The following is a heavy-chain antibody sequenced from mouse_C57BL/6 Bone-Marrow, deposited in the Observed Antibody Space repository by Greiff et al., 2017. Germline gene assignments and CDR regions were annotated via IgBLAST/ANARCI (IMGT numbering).Heavy chain of an antibody. D-gene: IGHD2-3*01. V-gene: IGHV1-26*01. CDR1: GYTFTDYY. J-gene: IGHJ4*01. Sequence: VQLQQSGPELVKPGASVKISCKASGYTFTDYYMNWVKQSHGKSLEWIGDINPNNGGTSYNQKFKGKATLTVDKSSSTAYMELRSLTSEDSAVYYCARDGYLYYYAMDYWGQGTSVTVSS. CDR2: INPNNGGT. CDR3: ARDGYLYYYAMDY.